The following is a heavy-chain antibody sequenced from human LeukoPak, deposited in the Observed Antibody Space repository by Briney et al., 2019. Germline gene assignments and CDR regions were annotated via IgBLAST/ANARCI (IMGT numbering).Heavy chain of an antibody. J-gene: IGHJ4*02. CDR2: ISSGSTTI. D-gene: IGHD3-10*01. CDR1: GFTFTKYS. CDR3: ARRESTTMVRGGVDY. Sequence: GGSLRLSCAASGFTFTKYSMHWVRQTPGKGLEWVSYISSGSTTIYYTDSVKGRFTISRDNAKNSLYLQMNSLRAEDTAVYCCARRESTTMVRGGVDYWGQVTLVTVSS. V-gene: IGHV3-48*01.